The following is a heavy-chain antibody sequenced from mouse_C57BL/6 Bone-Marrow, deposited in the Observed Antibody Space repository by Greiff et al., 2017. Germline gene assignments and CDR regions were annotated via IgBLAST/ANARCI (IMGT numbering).Heavy chain of an antibody. J-gene: IGHJ3*01. D-gene: IGHD2-4*01. CDR3: ARRGFYYDYEGAY. Sequence: QVQLQQSGAELARPGASVKLSCKASGYTFTSYGISWVKQRTGQGLEWIGEIYPRSGNTYYNEKFKGKATLTADKSSSTAYMELRSLTSEDSAVYFCARRGFYYDYEGAYWGQGTLVTVSA. CDR1: GYTFTSYG. CDR2: IYPRSGNT. V-gene: IGHV1-81*01.